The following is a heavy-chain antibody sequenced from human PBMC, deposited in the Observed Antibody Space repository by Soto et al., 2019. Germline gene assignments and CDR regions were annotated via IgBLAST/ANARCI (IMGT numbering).Heavy chain of an antibody. Sequence: QMHLVQSGPAVKKPGTSLKVSCKASGFTLSSSAVHWVRQARGQRLEWIGWIVVGSANTNYAQKFQDRVTITRDMSTSNAKMGVSSLGSEDTAVYYWAAGGIAVPVARSNVYYYYGMDVWGQGTTVTVSS. CDR1: GFTLSSSA. J-gene: IGHJ6*02. V-gene: IGHV1-58*03. CDR2: IVVGSANT. CDR3: AAGGIAVPVARSNVYYYYGMDV. D-gene: IGHD6-19*01.